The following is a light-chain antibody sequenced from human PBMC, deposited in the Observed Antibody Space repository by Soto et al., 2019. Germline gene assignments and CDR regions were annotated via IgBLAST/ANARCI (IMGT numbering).Light chain of an antibody. V-gene: IGLV1-51*02. Sequence: QSVLTQPPSVSAAPGQKVTISCSGSSSNLGNNDVSWYQQLPGTAPKLLIYEDNKRPSRIPDRFSGSKSGASATLGITGLQTGDEADYYCGTWVSSLSVWVFGGGTKLTVL. J-gene: IGLJ3*02. CDR1: SSNLGNND. CDR3: GTWVSSLSVWV. CDR2: EDN.